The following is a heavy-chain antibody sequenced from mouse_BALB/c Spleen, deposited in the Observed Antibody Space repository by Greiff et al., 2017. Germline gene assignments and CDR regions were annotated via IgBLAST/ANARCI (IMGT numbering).Heavy chain of an antibody. D-gene: IGHD1-1*01. CDR3: ATDYYYGSSFYMDY. J-gene: IGHJ2*01. CDR2: IDPANGNT. V-gene: IGHV14-3*02. Sequence: EVQLQQSGAELVKPGASVKLSCTASGFNFTDSYMHWVKQRPEQGLEWIGRIDPANGNTKYDPKFQGKATITADTSSNTAYLQLSSLTSEDTAVYYCATDYYYGSSFYMDYWGQGTTLTVSS. CDR1: GFNFTDSY.